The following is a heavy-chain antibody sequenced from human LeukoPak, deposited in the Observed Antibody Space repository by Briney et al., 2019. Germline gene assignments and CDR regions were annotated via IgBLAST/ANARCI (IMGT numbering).Heavy chain of an antibody. D-gene: IGHD3-16*01. CDR3: ARKGVSDLYYFDS. V-gene: IGHV4-59*08. CDR1: GGSISSYY. J-gene: IGHJ4*02. Sequence: KPSETLSLTCTVSGGSISSYYWSWIRQPPGKGLEWMGNIYYSGSTNYNSSLKSRVTISVDTFKNQISLKLRSVTAADTAVYYCARKGVSDLYYFDSWGQGTLVTVSS. CDR2: IYYSGST.